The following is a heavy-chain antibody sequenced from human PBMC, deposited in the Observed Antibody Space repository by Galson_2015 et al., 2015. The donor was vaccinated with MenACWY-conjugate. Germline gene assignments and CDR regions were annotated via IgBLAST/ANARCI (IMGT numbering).Heavy chain of an antibody. CDR3: AKASFGVTIGEVFAFDS. D-gene: IGHD3-3*01. CDR2: ISTSGSRT. V-gene: IGHV3-23*01. Sequence: SLRLSCAVSGFTFSTFGMSWVRQAPGKGLEWVAAISTSGSRTYYADSVKGRFTIFRDNSDNTLYLQMNSLRAADTAVYYCAKASFGVTIGEVFAFDSWGQGTMITVSS. J-gene: IGHJ3*01. CDR1: GFTFSTFG.